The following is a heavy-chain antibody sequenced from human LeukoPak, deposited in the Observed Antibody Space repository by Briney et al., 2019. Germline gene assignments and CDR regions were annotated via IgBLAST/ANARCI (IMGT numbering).Heavy chain of an antibody. V-gene: IGHV4-38-2*02. Sequence: PSETLSLTGTVSGYSIRSGYYWGWIRQPPGKGLEWIGSLYHSGNTYYNPSLKSRVTMSVDTSKNQFSLKLSSVTAADTAVYYCASDVVAWNHAFDIWGQGTVVTVSS. CDR3: ASDVVAWNHAFDI. CDR1: GYSIRSGYY. CDR2: LYHSGNT. J-gene: IGHJ3*02. D-gene: IGHD2-15*01.